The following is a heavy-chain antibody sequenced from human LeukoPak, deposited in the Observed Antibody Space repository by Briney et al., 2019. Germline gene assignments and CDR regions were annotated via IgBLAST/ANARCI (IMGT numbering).Heavy chain of an antibody. CDR3: ANPTGTIFGVVN. CDR2: INHSGSA. J-gene: IGHJ4*02. CDR1: DGSFSGYY. Sequence: SETLSLTCAVYDGSFSGYYCSWIRQPPGKGLEWIGEINHSGSANYNPSLKSRVTISVDTSKNQFSLKLSSVTAADTAVYYCANPTGTIFGVVNWGQGTLVTVSS. V-gene: IGHV4-34*01. D-gene: IGHD3-3*01.